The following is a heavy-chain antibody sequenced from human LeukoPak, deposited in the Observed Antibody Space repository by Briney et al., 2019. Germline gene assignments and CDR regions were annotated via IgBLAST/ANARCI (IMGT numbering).Heavy chain of an antibody. J-gene: IGHJ6*03. CDR2: IYYSGST. CDR1: GGSISSNSYY. Sequence: SETLSLTCTVSGGSISSNSYYWGWIRQPPGKGLEWIGSIYYSGSTHYNPSLRSRVTISVDTSKNQFSLKLSSVTAADTAVFYCARQSGPSAYYYYVGVWGKGTTVTVSS. CDR3: ARQSGPSAYYYYVGV. V-gene: IGHV4-39*01. D-gene: IGHD3-3*01.